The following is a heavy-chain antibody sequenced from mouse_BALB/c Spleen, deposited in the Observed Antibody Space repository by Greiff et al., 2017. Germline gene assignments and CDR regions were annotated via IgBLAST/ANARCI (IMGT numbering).Heavy chain of an antibody. Sequence: EVMLVESGGGLVKPGGSLKLSCAASGFTFSSYAMSWVRQTPEKRLEWVASISSGGSTYYPDSVKGRFTISRDNARNILYLQMSSLRSEDTAMYYCARNYRDAMDYWGQGTSVTVSS. CDR3: ARNYRDAMDY. J-gene: IGHJ4*01. D-gene: IGHD2-14*01. V-gene: IGHV5-6-5*01. CDR2: ISSGGST. CDR1: GFTFSSYA.